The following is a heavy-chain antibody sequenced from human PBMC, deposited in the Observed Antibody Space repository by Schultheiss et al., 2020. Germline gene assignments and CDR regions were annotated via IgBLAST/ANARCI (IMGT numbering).Heavy chain of an antibody. V-gene: IGHV4-34*01. Sequence: SATLSLTCAVYGGSFSGYYWSWIRQPPGKGLEWIGEINHSGSTNYNPSLKSRVTISVDTSKNQFSLKLSSVTAADTAVYYCAEGPLYSAFDIWGQGTMVTVAS. CDR3: AEGPLYSAFDI. J-gene: IGHJ3*02. CDR1: GGSFSGYY. D-gene: IGHD1-14*01. CDR2: INHSGST.